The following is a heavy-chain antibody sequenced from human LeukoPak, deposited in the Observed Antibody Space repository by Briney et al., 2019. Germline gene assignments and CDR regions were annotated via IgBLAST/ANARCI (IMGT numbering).Heavy chain of an antibody. V-gene: IGHV3-48*04. D-gene: IGHD1-26*01. J-gene: IGHJ4*02. CDR2: VSSSSSTI. CDR3: ARDHRSIVGATLLLDY. Sequence: GGSLRFSCAASGFTFSSYSMNWVRQAPGKGLEWVSYVSSSSSTIYYADSVKGRFTISRDNAKNSLYLQMNSLRAEDTAVYYCARDHRSIVGATLLLDYWGQGTLVTVSS. CDR1: GFTFSSYS.